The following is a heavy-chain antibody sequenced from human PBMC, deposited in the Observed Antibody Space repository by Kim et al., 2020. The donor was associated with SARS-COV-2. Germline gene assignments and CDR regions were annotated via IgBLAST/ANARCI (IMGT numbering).Heavy chain of an antibody. V-gene: IGHV1-69*13. CDR2: IIPIFGTA. CDR3: ARSRRSVAGGAAGTGY. J-gene: IGHJ4*02. CDR1: GDTFSSYA. Sequence: SVKVSCKASGDTFSSYAISWVRQAPGQGLEWMGGIIPIFGTANYAQKFQGRVTITADESTSTAYMELSSLRSEDTAVYYCARSRRSVAGGAAGTGYWGQGTLVTVSS. D-gene: IGHD6-13*01.